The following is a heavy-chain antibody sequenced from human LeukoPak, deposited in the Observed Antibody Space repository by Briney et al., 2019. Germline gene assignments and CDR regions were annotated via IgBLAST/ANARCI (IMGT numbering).Heavy chain of an antibody. CDR1: GGSISSYY. CDR2: MYTSGSTSGST. Sequence: PSETLSLTCTVSGGSISSYYWSWIRQPAGKGLEWIGRMYTSGSTSGSTNYNPSLKSRVTMSVDTSKNQFSLKLNSVTAAGTAMYYCAREPECSNTNCYYYYYYMDVWGKGTTVTVSS. D-gene: IGHD2-2*01. CDR3: AREPECSNTNCYYYYYYMDV. J-gene: IGHJ6*03. V-gene: IGHV4-4*07.